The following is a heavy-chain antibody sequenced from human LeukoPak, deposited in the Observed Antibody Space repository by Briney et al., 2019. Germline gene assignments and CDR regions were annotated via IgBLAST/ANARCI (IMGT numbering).Heavy chain of an antibody. CDR2: IKQDGSEK. V-gene: IGHV3-7*01. J-gene: IGHJ4*02. CDR1: GFTFSSYW. Sequence: QPGGSLRLSCAASGFTFSSYWMSWVRRAPGKGLEWVANIKQDGSEKYYVDSVKGRFTISRDNAKNSLYLQMNSLRAEDTAVYYCARSSPPLGSEYYFDYWGQGTLVTVSS. D-gene: IGHD2-2*01. CDR3: ARSSPPLGSEYYFDY.